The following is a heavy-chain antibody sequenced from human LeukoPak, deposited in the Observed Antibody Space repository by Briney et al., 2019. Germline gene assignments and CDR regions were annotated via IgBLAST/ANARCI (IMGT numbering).Heavy chain of an antibody. CDR2: VNHSGST. CDR1: GGSFSGYY. J-gene: IGHJ6*03. Sequence: SETLSLTCAVYGGSFSGYYWRWIRQPPGKGLEWIGEVNHSGSTNYNPSLKSRVTISVDTSKNQFSLKLSSVTAADTAVYYCARSVRGGDYVITYYYYYYMDVWGKGTTVTVSS. D-gene: IGHD4-17*01. CDR3: ARSVRGGDYVITYYYYYYMDV. V-gene: IGHV4-34*01.